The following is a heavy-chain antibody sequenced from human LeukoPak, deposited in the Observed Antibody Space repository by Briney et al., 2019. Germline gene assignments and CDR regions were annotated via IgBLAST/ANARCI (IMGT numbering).Heavy chain of an antibody. D-gene: IGHD6-25*01. V-gene: IGHV3-7*04. CDR2: IKEDGSEK. J-gene: IGHJ6*02. CDR3: ARYGFPAGMDV. CDR1: GFTFSNNW. Sequence: GGSLRLSCVVSGFTFSNNWMSWVRQTPGKGLECVANIKEDGSEKYYVDSVKGRFTISRDNAKNSLFLQMNSLRVEDTALYYCARYGFPAGMDVWGQGTTVAVSS.